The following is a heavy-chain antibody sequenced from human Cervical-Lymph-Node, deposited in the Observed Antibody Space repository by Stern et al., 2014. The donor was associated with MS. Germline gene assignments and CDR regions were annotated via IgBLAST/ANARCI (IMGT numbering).Heavy chain of an antibody. V-gene: IGHV1-69*01. CDR1: GGTFNNSD. CDR3: ALGGFGHYFEY. J-gene: IGHJ4*02. Sequence: VQLVESGAEVQKPGSSVKVSCRASGGTFNNSDISWVRQAPGQGLEWMGGIIPIIGTANYAQKYQGRVTITADESTSTAYMELSSLRSEDTAIYYCALGGFGHYFEYWGQGTLVTVSA. D-gene: IGHD3-10*01. CDR2: IIPIIGTA.